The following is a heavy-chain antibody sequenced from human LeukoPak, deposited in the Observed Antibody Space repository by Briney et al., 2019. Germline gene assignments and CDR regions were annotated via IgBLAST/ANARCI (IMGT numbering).Heavy chain of an antibody. CDR1: GGPISSYH. D-gene: IGHD2-21*01. CDR3: AREVNRYYFDY. J-gene: IGHJ4*02. V-gene: IGHV4-59*01. CDR2: IYYSGST. Sequence: SETLSLTCTVSGGPISSYHWSWIRQPPGKGLEWIGYIYYSGSTTYNPSLKSRVTISVDTSKNQFSLKLSSVTAADTAVYYCAREVNRYYFDYWGQGTLVTVSS.